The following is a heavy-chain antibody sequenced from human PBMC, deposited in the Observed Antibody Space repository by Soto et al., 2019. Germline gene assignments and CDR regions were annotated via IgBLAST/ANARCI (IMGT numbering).Heavy chain of an antibody. J-gene: IGHJ5*02. D-gene: IGHD6-13*01. V-gene: IGHV1-8*02. CDR1: GYTFINFD. Sequence: ASVKVSCKASGYTFINFDISWVRQAAGQGLEWLGWMNPGSGKTGYASKFQGRVAMTRDASTGTSHLELSSLTSDDTAVYYCARMASAGTLNWFDPWGQGTLVTVS. CDR2: MNPGSGKT. CDR3: ARMASAGTLNWFDP.